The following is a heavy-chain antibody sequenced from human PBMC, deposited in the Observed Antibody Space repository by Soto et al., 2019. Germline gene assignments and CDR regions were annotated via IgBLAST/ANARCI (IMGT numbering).Heavy chain of an antibody. CDR2: ISAYNGNT. J-gene: IGHJ4*02. V-gene: IGHV1-18*01. Sequence: ASVKVSCKASGYTFTSYGISWVRQAPGQGLEWMGWISAYNGNTNYVQKLQGRVTMTTDTSTSTAYMELRSLRSDDTAVYYCARDRDSSGWYSSRTGYDYWGQGTLVTVSS. CDR3: ARDRDSSGWYSSRTGYDY. D-gene: IGHD6-19*01. CDR1: GYTFTSYG.